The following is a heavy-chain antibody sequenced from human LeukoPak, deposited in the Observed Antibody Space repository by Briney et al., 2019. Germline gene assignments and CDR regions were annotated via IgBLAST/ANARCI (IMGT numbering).Heavy chain of an antibody. D-gene: IGHD5-24*01. J-gene: IGHJ4*02. CDR3: ARDGEMATIENYFDY. Sequence: SETLSLTCTVSGYSINSGYYWAWIRQPPGKGLQWIGSIYHSGSTYYNPSLKSRVTILVDTSKNQFSLKLSSVTAADTAVYYCARDGEMATIENYFDYWGQGALVTVSS. CDR1: GYSINSGYY. V-gene: IGHV4-38-2*02. CDR2: IYHSGST.